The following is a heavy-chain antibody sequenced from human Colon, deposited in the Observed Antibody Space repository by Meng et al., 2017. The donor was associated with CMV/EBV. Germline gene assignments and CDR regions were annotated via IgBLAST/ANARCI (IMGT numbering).Heavy chain of an antibody. V-gene: IGHV1-69*05. CDR2: IIPIFGTA. D-gene: IGHD6-6*01. CDR1: GGTFSSYA. Sequence: SVKVSCKASGGTFSSYAISWVRQAPGQGLEWMGGIIPIFGTANYAQKFQGRVTITTDESTSTAYMELSSLRSEDTAVYYCARAGRRTSIAARPFGMDVWGQGTTVTVSS. CDR3: ARAGRRTSIAARPFGMDV. J-gene: IGHJ6*02.